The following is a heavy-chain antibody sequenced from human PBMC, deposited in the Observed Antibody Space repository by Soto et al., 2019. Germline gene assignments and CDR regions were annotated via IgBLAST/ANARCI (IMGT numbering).Heavy chain of an antibody. D-gene: IGHD6-13*01. Sequence: VASVKVSCKASGGTFSSYAISWVRQAPGQGLEWMGGIIPIFGTANYAQKFQGRVTITADESTSTAYMELSSLRSEDTAVYYCARGGGWDSSSWYNWFDPWGQGTLVTVSS. CDR2: IIPIFGTA. CDR3: ARGGGWDSSSWYNWFDP. CDR1: GGTFSSYA. V-gene: IGHV1-69*13. J-gene: IGHJ5*02.